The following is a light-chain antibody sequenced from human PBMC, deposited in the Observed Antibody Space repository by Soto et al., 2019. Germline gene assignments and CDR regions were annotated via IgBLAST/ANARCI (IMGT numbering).Light chain of an antibody. CDR2: ATS. CDR3: QQNYSAPYT. V-gene: IGKV1-39*01. Sequence: DLQLTQSPSFLSASVGDRVSLTCRAGQRVGSFLNWYQQKPGEAPRLLIYATSNLQTGVPSRFSGSGSGTEFTLTISTLQPEDFATYFGQQNYSAPYTCGQGTMLEIK. J-gene: IGKJ2*01. CDR1: QRVGSF.